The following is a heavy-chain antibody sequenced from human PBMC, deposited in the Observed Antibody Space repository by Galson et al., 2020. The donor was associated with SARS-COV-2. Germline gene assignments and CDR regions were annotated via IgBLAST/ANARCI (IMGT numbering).Heavy chain of an antibody. CDR2: IHVQGSEK. Sequence: TGGSLRLSCAASGFSLTNYWMTWFRQAPGKGLELVANIHVQGSEKYYVESVKGRFAITRDNAKNSLYLQKNSLRVEDTAIYYCARGPLGDCSSTSCHMFYFWGQGTRVTVSS. J-gene: IGHJ4*02. CDR3: ARGPLGDCSSTSCHMFYF. CDR1: GFSLTNYW. D-gene: IGHD2-2*02. V-gene: IGHV3-7*05.